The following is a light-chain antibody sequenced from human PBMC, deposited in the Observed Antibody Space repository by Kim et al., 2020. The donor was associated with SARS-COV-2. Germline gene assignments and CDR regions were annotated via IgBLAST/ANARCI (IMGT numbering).Light chain of an antibody. CDR3: QQYNDWPPWT. Sequence: EVVMTQSPATLSVSPGERATLSCRASQSVGSNLAWYQQKPGQAPRLLIYGASTRATGTPARFSGSGSGTEFTLTISSLQSEDFAVYYCQQYNDWPPWTFGQGTKVEI. CDR2: GAS. J-gene: IGKJ1*01. V-gene: IGKV3-15*01. CDR1: QSVGSN.